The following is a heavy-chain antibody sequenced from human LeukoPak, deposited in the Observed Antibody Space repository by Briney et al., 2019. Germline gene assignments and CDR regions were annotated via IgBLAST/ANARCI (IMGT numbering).Heavy chain of an antibody. V-gene: IGHV1-8*03. CDR2: MSPQSGDT. CDR1: AFTFTIYD. Sequence: ASVTVSFTASAFTFTIYDIHWVRQAPGQGLEWMGWMSPQSGDTGYAQKFQGRITITRDTAISTAYMELSSLRSEDTAVYYCARAIMNYDFLSGYYPNWLDPWGQGTLVTVSS. J-gene: IGHJ5*02. D-gene: IGHD3-3*01. CDR3: ARAIMNYDFLSGYYPNWLDP.